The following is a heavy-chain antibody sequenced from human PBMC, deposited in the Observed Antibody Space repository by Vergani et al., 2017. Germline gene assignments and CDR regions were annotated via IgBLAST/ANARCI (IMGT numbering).Heavy chain of an antibody. J-gene: IGHJ5*02. Sequence: EVQLVESGGGIVKPGGSLRLSCVISGFSFEDYGMSWVRQVRGKGLEWVSGINWNGGSTGYADSVNGRFTISRDNAKNSLHLEMNNLGDEDTGVYYCARGNGIEIMNWFDPWGQGTLVTVSS. CDR2: INWNGGST. D-gene: IGHD1-26*01. CDR1: GFSFEDYG. V-gene: IGHV3-20*04. CDR3: ARGNGIEIMNWFDP.